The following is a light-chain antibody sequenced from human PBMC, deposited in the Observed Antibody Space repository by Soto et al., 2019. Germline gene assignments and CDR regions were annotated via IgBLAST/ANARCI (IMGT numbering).Light chain of an antibody. CDR1: QSVSSY. Sequence: EIVWTQSPATLSLSPGERATLSCRASQSVSSYLAWYQQKPGQAPRLLIYDASNRATGIPARFSGSGSGTDFTLTISSLEPEDFAVYYCQQRSNWRLTFGGGTKVAIK. CDR2: DAS. CDR3: QQRSNWRLT. V-gene: IGKV3-11*01. J-gene: IGKJ4*01.